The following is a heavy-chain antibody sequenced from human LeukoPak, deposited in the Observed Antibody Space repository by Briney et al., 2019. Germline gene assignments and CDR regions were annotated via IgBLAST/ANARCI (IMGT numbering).Heavy chain of an antibody. CDR2: INHSGST. V-gene: IGHV4-34*01. CDR1: GGSFSGYY. J-gene: IGHJ6*03. D-gene: IGHD3-16*01. Sequence: SETLSLTCAVYGGSFSGYYWSWIRQPPGKGLEWIGEINHSGSTNYNPSLKSRVTISVDTSKNQFSLKLSSVTAADTAVYYCASTRRYGLGYYMDVWGEGTTVTISS. CDR3: ASTRRYGLGYYMDV.